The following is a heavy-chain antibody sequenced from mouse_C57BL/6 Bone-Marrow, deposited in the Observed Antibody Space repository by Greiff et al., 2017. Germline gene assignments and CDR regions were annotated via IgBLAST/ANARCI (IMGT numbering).Heavy chain of an antibody. J-gene: IGHJ4*01. CDR3: AREVSSGYYAMDY. D-gene: IGHD3-2*02. Sequence: QVQLQQPGAELVMPGASVKLSCKASGYTFTSYWMHWVKQRPGQGLEWIGEIDPSDSYTNYNQKFKGKSTLTVDKSSSTAYMQLSSLTSEDSAVYYFAREVSSGYYAMDYWGQGTSVTVSS. V-gene: IGHV1-69*01. CDR1: GYTFTSYW. CDR2: IDPSDSYT.